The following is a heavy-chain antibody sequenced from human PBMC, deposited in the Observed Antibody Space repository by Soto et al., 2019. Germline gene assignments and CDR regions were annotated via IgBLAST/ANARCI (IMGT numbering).Heavy chain of an antibody. Sequence: SETLSLTCAVYGGSFSGYYWSWIRQPPGKGLEWIGEINHSGSTNYNPSLKSRVTISVDTSKNQFSLKLSSVTAADTAVYYRASGIGYFYVSGSDYRYGMDVWGQGTTVIVS. J-gene: IGHJ6*02. CDR3: ASGIGYFYVSGSDYRYGMDV. V-gene: IGHV4-34*01. CDR2: INHSGST. CDR1: GGSFSGYY. D-gene: IGHD3-10*01.